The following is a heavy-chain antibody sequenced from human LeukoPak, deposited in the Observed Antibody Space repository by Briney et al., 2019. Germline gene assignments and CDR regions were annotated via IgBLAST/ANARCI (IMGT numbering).Heavy chain of an antibody. CDR2: ISAYNGNT. V-gene: IGHV1-18*04. CDR1: GYTFTSYG. J-gene: IGHJ4*02. CDR3: ARDWTIANMVRELDY. D-gene: IGHD3-10*01. Sequence: GASVKVPCKASGYTFTSYGISWVRQAPGQGLEWMGWISAYNGNTNYAQKLQGRVTMTTDTSTSTAYMELRSLRSDDTAVYYCARDWTIANMVRELDYWGQGTLVTVSS.